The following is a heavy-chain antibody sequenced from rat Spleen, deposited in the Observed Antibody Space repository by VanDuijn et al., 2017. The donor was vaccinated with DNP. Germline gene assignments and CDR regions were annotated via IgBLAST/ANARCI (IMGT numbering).Heavy chain of an antibody. V-gene: IGHV5-22*01. CDR1: GFTFSDYY. Sequence: EVQLVESGGGLVQPGRSLKLSCAASGFTFSDYYMAWVRQAPTKGLEWVAYITYDGGHTYYRDSVKGRFTISRHNAKSTLYLQMNSLRSEDMATYYCARPARGWFAYWGQGTLVTVSS. J-gene: IGHJ3*01. CDR2: ITYDGGHT. CDR3: ARPARGWFAY.